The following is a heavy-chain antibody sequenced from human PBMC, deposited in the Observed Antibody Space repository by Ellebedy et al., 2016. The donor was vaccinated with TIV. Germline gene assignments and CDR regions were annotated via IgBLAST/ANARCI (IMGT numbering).Heavy chain of an antibody. CDR1: GFTFSRYG. J-gene: IGHJ6*02. Sequence: GGSLRLSXAASGFTFSRYGIHWVRQAPGKGLEWVAVICFDGSRKYFADSVKGRFTISRDNTNNTLYLQMNSLRVEDTAVYFCAREGVVSVSIEGYYNYYGLDVWGQGTTVTVSS. V-gene: IGHV3-30*03. CDR2: ICFDGSRK. D-gene: IGHD1-26*01. CDR3: AREGVVSVSIEGYYNYYGLDV.